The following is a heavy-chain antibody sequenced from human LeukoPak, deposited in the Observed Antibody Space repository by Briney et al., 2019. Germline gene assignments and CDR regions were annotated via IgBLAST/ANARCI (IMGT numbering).Heavy chain of an antibody. Sequence: GGSLRLSCAASGFTESSYYMSWVRQAPGKGLEWVSDIYSAGSTYYADSVKGRFTISRDNSKNTLKLQMSSLRAEDTAVYYCARARGGIRFDYWGHVTLVTVSS. CDR2: IYSAGST. J-gene: IGHJ4*01. CDR3: ARARGGIRFDY. V-gene: IGHV3-53*01. D-gene: IGHD3-16*01. CDR1: GFTESSYY.